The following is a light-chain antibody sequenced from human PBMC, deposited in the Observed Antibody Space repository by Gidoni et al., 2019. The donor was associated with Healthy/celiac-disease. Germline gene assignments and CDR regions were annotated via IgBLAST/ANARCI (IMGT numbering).Light chain of an antibody. CDR2: GAS. CDR1: QSVSSSY. Sequence: EIVLTQSPGTLSLSPGARATLSCRASQSVSSSYLAWYQQKPGQAPRLLISGASSRATGIPDRFSGSGSGTDFTLTISRLEPEDFAVYYCQQYGSSPYTFGQGTKLEIK. CDR3: QQYGSSPYT. V-gene: IGKV3-20*01. J-gene: IGKJ2*01.